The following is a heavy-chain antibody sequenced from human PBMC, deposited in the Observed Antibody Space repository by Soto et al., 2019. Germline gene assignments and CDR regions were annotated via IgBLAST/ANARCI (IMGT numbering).Heavy chain of an antibody. CDR1: GVSISSGGYY. J-gene: IGHJ6*03. Sequence: SETLSLTCTVSGVSISSGGYYWSWIRQHPGKGLEWIGYIYYSGSTYYNPSLKSRVTISVDTSKNQFSLKLSSVTAADTAVYYCARENYYYYYMDVWGKGTTVTVSS. CDR3: ARENYYYYYMDV. V-gene: IGHV4-31*03. CDR2: IYYSGST.